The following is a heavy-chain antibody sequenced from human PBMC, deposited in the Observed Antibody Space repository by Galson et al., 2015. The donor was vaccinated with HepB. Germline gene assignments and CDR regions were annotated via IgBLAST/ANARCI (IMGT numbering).Heavy chain of an antibody. D-gene: IGHD4-17*01. J-gene: IGHJ3*02. V-gene: IGHV1-69*04. CDR2: IIPILGIA. Sequence: SVKVSCKASGGTFSTYAISWVRQAPGQGLEWMGRIIPILGIANYAQNFQGRVTITADKSTSTAYMELSSLRSEDTAVYYCARRVTTPLSYAFEIWGQGTMVTVSS. CDR3: ARRVTTPLSYAFEI. CDR1: GGTFSTYA.